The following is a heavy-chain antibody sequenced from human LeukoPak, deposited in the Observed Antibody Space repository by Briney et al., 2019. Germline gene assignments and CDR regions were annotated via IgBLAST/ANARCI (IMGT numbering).Heavy chain of an antibody. CDR1: GYTFTNCY. J-gene: IGHJ4*02. CDR3: ARDLDHSGSYHTFDY. D-gene: IGHD1-26*01. V-gene: IGHV1-46*01. Sequence: ASVKVSCKASGYTFTNCYMHWVRQAPGQGLEWMGLIHPSGGSTDYAQKFQGRVTMTGDTSTTTVYMELSSLRSEDTGVYYCARDLDHSGSYHTFDYWGQGTLVTVSS. CDR2: IHPSGGST.